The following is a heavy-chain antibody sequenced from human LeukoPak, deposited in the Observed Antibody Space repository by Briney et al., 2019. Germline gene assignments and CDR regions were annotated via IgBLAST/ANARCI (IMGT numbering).Heavy chain of an antibody. Sequence: SETLSLTCAVYGGSFSGYYWSWIRQPPGKGLEWIGEINHSGGTNYNPSLKRRVTISVDTSKNQFSLKLSSVTAADTAVYYCALHSSSALFDYWGQGTLVTVSS. CDR2: INHSGGT. J-gene: IGHJ4*02. D-gene: IGHD6-6*01. V-gene: IGHV4-34*01. CDR1: GGSFSGYY. CDR3: ALHSSSALFDY.